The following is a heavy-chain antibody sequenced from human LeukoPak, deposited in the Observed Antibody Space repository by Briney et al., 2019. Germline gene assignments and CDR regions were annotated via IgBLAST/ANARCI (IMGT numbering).Heavy chain of an antibody. V-gene: IGHV1-69*01. D-gene: IGHD3-22*01. Sequence: SVKVSCKASGGTFSSNAISWVRQAPGQGLEWMGGIIPIFGTANYAQKFQGRVTITADESTSTAYMELSSLRSEDTAVYYCARGPPKQYYYDSSGYYSYYYYGMDVWGQGTTVTVSS. CDR1: GGTFSSNA. CDR3: ARGPPKQYYYDSSGYYSYYYYGMDV. CDR2: IIPIFGTA. J-gene: IGHJ6*02.